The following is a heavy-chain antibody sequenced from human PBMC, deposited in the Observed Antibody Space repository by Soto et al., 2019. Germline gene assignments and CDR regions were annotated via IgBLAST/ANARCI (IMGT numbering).Heavy chain of an antibody. J-gene: IGHJ4*02. D-gene: IGHD2-2*01. CDR2: ISGSGGST. CDR3: AKAGKQLLFHHLFDY. V-gene: IGHV3-23*01. Sequence: PGGSLRLSCAASGFTFSSYAMSWVRQAPGKGLEWVSAISGSGGSTYYADSVKGRFTISRDNSKNTLYLQMNSLRAEDTAVYYCAKAGKQLLFHHLFDYWGQGTLVTVSS. CDR1: GFTFSSYA.